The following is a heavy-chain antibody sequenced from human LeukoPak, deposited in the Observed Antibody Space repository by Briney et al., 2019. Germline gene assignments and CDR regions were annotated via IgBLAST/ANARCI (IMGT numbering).Heavy chain of an antibody. Sequence: GESLKISWKGSGYSFTSYWITWVRQMPGKGLGWMGRNDPTDSYTNYSTSFQGHVTISADKSISPSYLQWSRLKASDTAMYFCARHKCYDDSGRGNAFDIWGQGTMVTVST. CDR3: ARHKCYDDSGRGNAFDI. CDR1: GYSFTSYW. D-gene: IGHD3-22*01. V-gene: IGHV5-10-1*01. CDR2: NDPTDSYT. J-gene: IGHJ3*02.